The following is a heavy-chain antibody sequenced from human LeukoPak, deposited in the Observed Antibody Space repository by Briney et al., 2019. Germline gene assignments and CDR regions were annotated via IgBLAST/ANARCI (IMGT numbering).Heavy chain of an antibody. D-gene: IGHD4/OR15-4a*01. Sequence: PGGSLRLSCAASGFTFSSYWMSWVRQSPGKGLEWVANIKPDGSEKNYVDSVKGRFTISRDNARNSLYLQMNSLRGEDTAVYYCVRDRTMVYYFDYWGQGTLVTVSS. CDR1: GFTFSSYW. J-gene: IGHJ4*02. CDR2: IKPDGSEK. CDR3: VRDRTMVYYFDY. V-gene: IGHV3-7*01.